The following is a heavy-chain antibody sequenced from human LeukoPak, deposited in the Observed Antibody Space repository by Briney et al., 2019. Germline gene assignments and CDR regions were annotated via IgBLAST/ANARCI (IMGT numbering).Heavy chain of an antibody. D-gene: IGHD3-3*01. J-gene: IGHJ5*02. CDR2: MNPNSGNT. CDR3: ARGGGFLEWLFRFDP. V-gene: IGHV1-8*01. Sequence: ASVTVSCKSSGYTFTSYDIHWVRQATGKGLEWMGWMNPNSGNTGYAQKFQGRVTMTRNTSISTAYMELSSLRSEDTAVYYCARGGGFLEWLFRFDPWGQGTLVTVSS. CDR1: GYTFTSYD.